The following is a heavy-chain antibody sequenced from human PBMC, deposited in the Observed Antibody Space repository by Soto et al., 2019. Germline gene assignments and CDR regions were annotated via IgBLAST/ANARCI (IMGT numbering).Heavy chain of an antibody. D-gene: IGHD3-10*01. V-gene: IGHV4-4*07. Sequence: TVSGGSISSYYWSWIRQPAGKGLEWIGRIYTSGSTNYNPSLKSRVTMSVDTSKNQFSLKLSSVTAADTAVYYCARDSETTYYYGSGTPMPDYWGQGTLVTVSS. CDR2: IYTSGST. CDR1: GGSISSYY. CDR3: ARDSETTYYYGSGTPMPDY. J-gene: IGHJ4*02.